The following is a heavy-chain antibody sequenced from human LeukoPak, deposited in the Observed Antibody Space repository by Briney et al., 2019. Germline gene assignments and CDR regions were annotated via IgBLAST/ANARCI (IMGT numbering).Heavy chain of an antibody. J-gene: IGHJ2*01. CDR3: AKGKGSADYKWCFDL. D-gene: IGHD3-22*01. CDR1: GFTFSNYA. CDR2: IIDSGGST. Sequence: PGGSLRLSCAASGFTFSNYAMSWVRQAPGKGLEWVSTIIDSGGSTNHADSVKGRFAISRDNSKNTVYLLMNSLSAEDTAVYYCAKGKGSADYKWCFDLWGRGTLVTVSS. V-gene: IGHV3-23*01.